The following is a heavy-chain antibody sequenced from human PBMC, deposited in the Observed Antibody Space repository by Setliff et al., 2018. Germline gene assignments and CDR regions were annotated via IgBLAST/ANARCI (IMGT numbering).Heavy chain of an antibody. CDR1: GFTFNSYP. V-gene: IGHV3-30*01. Sequence: PGGSLRLSCAASGFTFNSYPLHWVRQTPGKGLEWVATIKFDDRPTYYADSVKGRFTISRDDSKKTLYLQMNSLRPEDTAVYYCTKRALYDGSAVWAFDIWGQGTMVTVSS. CDR3: TKRALYDGSAVWAFDI. J-gene: IGHJ3*02. D-gene: IGHD3-22*01. CDR2: IKFDDRPT.